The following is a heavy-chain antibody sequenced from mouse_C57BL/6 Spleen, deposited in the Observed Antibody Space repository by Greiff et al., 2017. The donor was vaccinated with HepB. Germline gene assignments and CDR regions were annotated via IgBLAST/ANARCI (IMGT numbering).Heavy chain of an antibody. CDR1: GFSFNTYA. CDR3: VRLVLRNGYFDV. V-gene: IGHV10-1*01. Sequence: EVKLVESGGGLVQPKGSLKLSCAASGFSFNTYAMNWVRQAPGKGLEWVARIRSKSNNYATYYADSVKDRFTISRDDSESMLYLQMNNLKTEDTAMYYCVRLVLRNGYFDVWGTGTTVTVSS. J-gene: IGHJ1*03. CDR2: IRSKSNNYAT. D-gene: IGHD1-1*01.